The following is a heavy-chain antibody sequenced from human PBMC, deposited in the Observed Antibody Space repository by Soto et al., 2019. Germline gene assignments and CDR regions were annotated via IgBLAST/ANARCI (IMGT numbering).Heavy chain of an antibody. Sequence: ASVKVSCKASCYTFTSYGISWVRQAPGQGLEWMGWISAYNGNTNYAQKLQGRVTMTTDTSTSTAYMELRSLRSDDTAVYYCARGYYYDSSGYLVMWFDPWGQGTLVTVSS. CDR1: CYTFTSYG. D-gene: IGHD3-22*01. CDR2: ISAYNGNT. CDR3: ARGYYYDSSGYLVMWFDP. V-gene: IGHV1-18*01. J-gene: IGHJ5*02.